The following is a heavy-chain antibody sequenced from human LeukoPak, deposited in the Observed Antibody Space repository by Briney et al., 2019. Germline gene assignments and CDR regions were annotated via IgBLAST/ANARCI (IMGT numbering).Heavy chain of an antibody. Sequence: SGGSLRLSCAASGFTFSSHAMHWVRQAPGKGLEWVAVISFDGGNKYYADSVKGRFTISRDNSKNTLYLQMNSLRAEDTAVYYCAKDRYSSSYRRSYMDVWGKGTTVTVSS. CDR1: GFTFSSHA. J-gene: IGHJ6*03. V-gene: IGHV3-30*18. CDR2: ISFDGGNK. CDR3: AKDRYSSSYRRSYMDV. D-gene: IGHD6-13*01.